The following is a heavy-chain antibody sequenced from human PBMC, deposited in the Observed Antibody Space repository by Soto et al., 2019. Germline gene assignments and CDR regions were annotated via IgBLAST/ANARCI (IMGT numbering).Heavy chain of an antibody. D-gene: IGHD3-22*01. J-gene: IGHJ4*02. CDR1: GFTFSSYG. CDR3: ARNSYYYDSSGYESYFDY. Sequence: GGSLRLSCAASGFTFSSYGMHWVRQAPGKGLEWVAVIWYDGSNKYYADSVKGRFTISRDNSKNTLYLQMNSLRAEDTAVYYCARNSYYYDSSGYESYFDYWSQGTLVTDSS. CDR2: IWYDGSNK. V-gene: IGHV3-33*01.